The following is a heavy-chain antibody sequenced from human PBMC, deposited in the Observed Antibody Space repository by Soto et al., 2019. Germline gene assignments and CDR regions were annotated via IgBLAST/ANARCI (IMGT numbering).Heavy chain of an antibody. CDR3: ARGIRNYYGVDV. CDR1: GFTFNSYW. CDR2: INGDGGTT. J-gene: IGHJ6*02. V-gene: IGHV3-74*01. D-gene: IGHD2-15*01. Sequence: GGSLRLSCAASGFTFNSYWMHWVRQAPGKGLLWVSRINGDGGTTNYADSVKGRFTISRDNAMNTVYLQMNNLRVEDTAVYYCARGIRNYYGVDVWGQGTTVTVSS.